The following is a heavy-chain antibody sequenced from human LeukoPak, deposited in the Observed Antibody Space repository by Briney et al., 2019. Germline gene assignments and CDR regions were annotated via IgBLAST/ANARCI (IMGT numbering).Heavy chain of an antibody. CDR1: DSPLMIMA. CDR3: ARDMRGGNSYYFDS. V-gene: IGHV4-38-2*02. Sequence: GSLRLSCAASDSPLMIMAWAGSGSPQGRGWSGLGASMSTYYNPSLKSRVTISVDPSKNQFSLTLSSVTAADTAVYYCARDMRGGNSYYFDSWGQGTLVTVSS. CDR2: SMST. D-gene: IGHD4-23*01. J-gene: IGHJ4*02.